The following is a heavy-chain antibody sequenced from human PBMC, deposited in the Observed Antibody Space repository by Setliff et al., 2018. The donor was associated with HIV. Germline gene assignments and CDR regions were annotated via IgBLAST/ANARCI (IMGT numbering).Heavy chain of an antibody. CDR1: GDSISSGSY. D-gene: IGHD5-18*01. V-gene: IGHV4-38-2*01. CDR2: LFHSGST. J-gene: IGHJ4*02. Sequence: PSETLSLTCGVSGDSISSGSYWGWIRQPPGKGLEWMGSLFHSGSTYYNPSLKGRVTISVDTSKKQVSLRLTAVTAADTAVCYCARTLRAAAMGYFDYWGQGTLVTVSS. CDR3: ARTLRAAAMGYFDY.